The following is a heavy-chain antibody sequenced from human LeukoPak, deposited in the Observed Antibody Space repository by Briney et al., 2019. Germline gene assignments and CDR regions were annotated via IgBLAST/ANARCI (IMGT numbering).Heavy chain of an antibody. J-gene: IGHJ6*02. V-gene: IGHV3-33*01. D-gene: IGHD4-23*01. Sequence: GGSLRLSCAASGFTFSSYGMHWVRQAPGKGLEWVAVIWYDGSNKYYADSVKGRFTISRDNSKNTLYLQMNSLRAEGTAVYYCVRDRYYGGNFYYYYGMDVWGQGTTVTVSS. CDR2: IWYDGSNK. CDR3: VRDRYYGGNFYYYYGMDV. CDR1: GFTFSSYG.